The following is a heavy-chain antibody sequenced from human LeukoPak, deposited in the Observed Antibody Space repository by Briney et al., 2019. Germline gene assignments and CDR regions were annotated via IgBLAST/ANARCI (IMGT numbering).Heavy chain of an antibody. D-gene: IGHD5-18*01. CDR2: ISGSGGST. Sequence: GGSLRLSCAASGFTFSSYAMSWVRQAPGKGLEWVSAISGSGGSTYYADSVKGRFTISRDNSKNTLYLQMNSLRAEGAAVYYCAKDREDTASIGDYWGQGTLVTVSS. V-gene: IGHV3-23*01. CDR1: GFTFSSYA. CDR3: AKDREDTASIGDY. J-gene: IGHJ4*02.